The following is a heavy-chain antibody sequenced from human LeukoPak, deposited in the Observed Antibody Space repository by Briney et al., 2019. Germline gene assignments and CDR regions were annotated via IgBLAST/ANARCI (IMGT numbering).Heavy chain of an antibody. CDR1: GFTFSTYA. V-gene: IGHV3-64*01. D-gene: IGHD1-7*01. Sequence: PGGSLRLSCAASGFTFSTYAMHWVRQAPGKGLEYVSAISHNGVGTYYANSVKDRFTISRDNSKNTLFLQMGSLRAEDLAVYYCAKPPNSDAFDFWGQGTMVTVSS. CDR2: ISHNGVGT. CDR3: AKPPNSDAFDF. J-gene: IGHJ3*01.